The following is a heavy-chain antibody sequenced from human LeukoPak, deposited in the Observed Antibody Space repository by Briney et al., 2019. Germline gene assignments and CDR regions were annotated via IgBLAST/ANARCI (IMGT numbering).Heavy chain of an antibody. V-gene: IGHV1-2*02. CDR2: INPNSGGT. CDR1: GYTFTGYY. D-gene: IGHD3-10*01. J-gene: IGHJ5*02. Sequence: GASVKVSCKASGYTFTGYYMHWVRQAPGQGREWMGWINPNSGGTNYEQKFQGRVTMTRDTSISTAYMELSRLRSDDTAVYYCARDYGSGRIASNWFDPWGQGTLVTVSS. CDR3: ARDYGSGRIASNWFDP.